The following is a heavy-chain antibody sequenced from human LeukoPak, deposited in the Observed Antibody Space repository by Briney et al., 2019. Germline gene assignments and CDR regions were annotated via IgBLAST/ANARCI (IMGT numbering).Heavy chain of an antibody. CDR1: GGSISSYY. CDR3: ARDIDFDYGDYGVFDY. D-gene: IGHD4-17*01. Sequence: SETLSLTCTVSGGSISSYYWSWIRQPPGKGLEWIGYIYYSGSTNYNPSLKSRVTISVDTSKNQFSLKLSSVTAADTAVYYCARDIDFDYGDYGVFDYWGQGTLVTVSS. CDR2: IYYSGST. V-gene: IGHV4-59*01. J-gene: IGHJ4*02.